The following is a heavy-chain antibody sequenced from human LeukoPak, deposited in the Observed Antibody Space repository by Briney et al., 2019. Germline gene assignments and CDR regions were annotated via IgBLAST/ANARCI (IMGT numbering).Heavy chain of an antibody. J-gene: IGHJ5*02. CDR2: VYYSGSA. CDR3: ARDLTYYYDSSGYWGDNWFDP. CDR1: GGSISSSNYY. Sequence: SETLSLTCTVSGGSISSSNYYWGWIRQPPGMTLEWIGSVYYSGSAFYNPSLKSRVTISVDTSKNLFSLKLSSVTAADTAVYYCARDLTYYYDSSGYWGDNWFDPWGQGTLVTVSS. D-gene: IGHD3-22*01. V-gene: IGHV4-39*02.